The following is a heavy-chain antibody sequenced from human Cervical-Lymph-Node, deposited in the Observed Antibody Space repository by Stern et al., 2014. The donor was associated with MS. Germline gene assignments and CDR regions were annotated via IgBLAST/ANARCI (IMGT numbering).Heavy chain of an antibody. V-gene: IGHV4-31*03. CDR1: GGSISSGGYY. CDR3: ARSPGSDYFDY. CDR2: IHYSGTT. J-gene: IGHJ4*02. Sequence: QVQLQESGPGLVKPSQTLSLTCTVSGGSISSGGYYWSWIRQPPGKGLEWIGYIHYSGTTYYNPSHKSRLTIAVDTSKNQFSLKLNSVTAADTAVYYCARSPGSDYFDYWGQGTLVTVSS. D-gene: IGHD3-10*01.